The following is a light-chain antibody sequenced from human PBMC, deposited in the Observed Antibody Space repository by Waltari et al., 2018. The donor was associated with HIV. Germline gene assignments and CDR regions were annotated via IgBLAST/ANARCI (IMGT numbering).Light chain of an antibody. Sequence: QSALTQPRSVSGSPGQSVTVSCTGTSSDVGGYNYLSWYQQHPGKAPKLMIYDVNKRPSGVPYRFSGSKSGNTASLTISGLQAEDEADYYCCSYAGNYTLVFGGGTKLTVL. J-gene: IGLJ2*01. V-gene: IGLV2-11*01. CDR3: CSYAGNYTLV. CDR2: DVN. CDR1: SSDVGGYNY.